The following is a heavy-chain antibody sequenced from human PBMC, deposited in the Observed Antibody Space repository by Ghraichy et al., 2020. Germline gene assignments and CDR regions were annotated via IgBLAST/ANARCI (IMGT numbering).Heavy chain of an antibody. CDR2: ISGSGGST. J-gene: IGHJ4*02. CDR1: GFTFSSYA. Sequence: GGSLRLSCAASGFTFSSYAMSWVRQAPGKGLEWVSAISGSGGSTYYADSVKGRFTISRDNSKNTLYLQMNSLRAEDTAVYYCAKDHEATGMTDGDYWGQGTLVTVSS. D-gene: IGHD1-1*01. CDR3: AKDHEATGMTDGDY. V-gene: IGHV3-23*01.